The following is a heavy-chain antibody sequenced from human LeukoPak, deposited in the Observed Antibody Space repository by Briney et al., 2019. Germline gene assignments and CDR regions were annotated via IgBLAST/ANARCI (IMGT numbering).Heavy chain of an antibody. Sequence: GGSLRLSCAASGFTFSSYAMSWVRQAPGKGPEWVSAIGGRGGRTYYADSLGGRFTISRDNSKDMVYLQMNSLKVEDTATYYCGKEGGAWGQGTKVTVSS. CDR2: IGGRGGRT. J-gene: IGHJ5*02. CDR3: GKEGGA. D-gene: IGHD3-16*01. CDR1: GFTFSSYA. V-gene: IGHV3-23*01.